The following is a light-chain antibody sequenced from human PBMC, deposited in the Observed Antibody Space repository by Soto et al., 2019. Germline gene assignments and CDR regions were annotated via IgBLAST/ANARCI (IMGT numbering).Light chain of an antibody. J-gene: IGLJ3*02. CDR1: SSDVGGYNF. CDR2: DVT. V-gene: IGLV2-14*01. Sequence: QSALIQPVSVSGSRGQSITISCTGSSSDVGGYNFVSWYQQHPGKAPKLMIYDVTNRPSGVSNRFSASKSGDTASLTISGLQAEDEADYYCSSYTRTNTLVFGGGTKVTVL. CDR3: SSYTRTNTLV.